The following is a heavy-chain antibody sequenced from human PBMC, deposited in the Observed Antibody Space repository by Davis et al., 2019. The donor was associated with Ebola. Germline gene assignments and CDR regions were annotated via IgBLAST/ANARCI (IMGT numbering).Heavy chain of an antibody. CDR1: GYTFTSYD. CDR2: MNPNSGNT. D-gene: IGHD1-26*01. V-gene: IGHV1-8*03. J-gene: IGHJ5*01. CDR3: ARGRAGATGWFDP. Sequence: ASVKVSCKASGYTFTSYDINWVRQATGQGLEWMGWMNPNSGNTGYAQQFQGRVTLTRSTSISTAYMELSSLRSEDTAVYYCARGRAGATGWFDPWGQGTLVTVSS.